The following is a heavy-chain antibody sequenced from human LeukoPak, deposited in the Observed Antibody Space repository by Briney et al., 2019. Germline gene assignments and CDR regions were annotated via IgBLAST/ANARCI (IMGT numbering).Heavy chain of an antibody. D-gene: IGHD3-16*01. V-gene: IGHV1-69*13. CDR2: IIPIFGTA. Sequence: SVKVSCKASGGTFSSYAISWVRQAPGQGLEWMGGIIPIFGTANYAQKFQSRVTITADESTSTAYMELSSLRSEDTAVYYCAKDFLGESGPGYWGQGTLVTVSS. J-gene: IGHJ4*02. CDR3: AKDFLGESGPGY. CDR1: GGTFSSYA.